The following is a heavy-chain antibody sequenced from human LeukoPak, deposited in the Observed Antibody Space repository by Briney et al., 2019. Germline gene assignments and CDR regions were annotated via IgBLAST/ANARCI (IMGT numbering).Heavy chain of an antibody. CDR1: GYTFTGYY. Sequence: ASVKVSCKASGYTFTGYYMHWVRQAPGQGPEWLGWINPNSGGTNYAQKFQGRVTMTRDTSISTVYMELSRLRSDDTAVYYCARDSDSPQYYYGMDVWGLGTTVTVSS. CDR3: ARDSDSPQYYYGMDV. CDR2: INPNSGGT. D-gene: IGHD1-26*01. V-gene: IGHV1-2*02. J-gene: IGHJ6*02.